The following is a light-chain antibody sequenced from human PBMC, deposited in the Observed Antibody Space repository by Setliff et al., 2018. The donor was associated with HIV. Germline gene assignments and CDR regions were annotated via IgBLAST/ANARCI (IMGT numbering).Light chain of an antibody. J-gene: IGLJ1*01. CDR1: SSDVGGFIR. V-gene: IGLV2-18*02. Sequence: QSALAQPPSVSGSLGQSVTISCTGTSSDVGGFIRVSWYQQPPRTAPKLMIYDVNNRPSGVPDRFSGSKSGNTASLTISRLQAEDEADYYCSSYTSTNTWVFGTGTKATV. CDR2: DVN. CDR3: SSYTSTNTWV.